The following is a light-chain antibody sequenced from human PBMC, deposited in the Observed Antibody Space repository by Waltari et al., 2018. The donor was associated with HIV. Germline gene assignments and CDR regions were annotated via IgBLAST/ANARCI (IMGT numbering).Light chain of an antibody. CDR2: DNN. CDR1: SSNTGTYN. CDR3: GTWDTNLSVLL. V-gene: IGLV1-51*01. Sequence: QSVLPQPPSVSAAPGQQVTISCSGTSSNTGTYNVAWYQQLPGTAPKLLIYDNNQRPSGIPDRFSGSKSGTSATLGITGLQTGDEADYYCGTWDTNLSVLLFGGGTKLSVL. J-gene: IGLJ2*01.